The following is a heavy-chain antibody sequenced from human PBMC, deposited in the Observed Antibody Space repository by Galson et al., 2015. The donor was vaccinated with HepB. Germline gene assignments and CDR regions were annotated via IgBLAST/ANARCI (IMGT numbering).Heavy chain of an antibody. D-gene: IGHD2-8*02. CDR3: TTDVYYSTYWSWLDP. V-gene: IGHV3-15*01. CDR2: TKSKTDGETT. Sequence: SLRLSCAASGFPFNNAWMTWVRQAPGMGLEWVGRTKSKTDGETTDYAAPVKGRFTISRDDSKNRLYLQMNGLKTEDTAVYYCTTDVYYSTYWSWLDPWGQGTRVTVSS. CDR1: GFPFNNAW. J-gene: IGHJ5*02.